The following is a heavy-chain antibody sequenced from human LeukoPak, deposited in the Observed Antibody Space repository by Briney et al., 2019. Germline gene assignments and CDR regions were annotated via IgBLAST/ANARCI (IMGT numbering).Heavy chain of an antibody. J-gene: IGHJ4*02. Sequence: GGSLRVSCTASGFTFGDYAMSWVRQAPGKGLEWVGFIRSKAYGGTTEYAASVKGRFTISRDDSKSIAYLQMNSLKTEDTAVYYCTRDAPPGYYDSSGYLYWGQGTLVTVSS. CDR2: IRSKAYGGTT. D-gene: IGHD3-22*01. CDR1: GFTFGDYA. V-gene: IGHV3-49*04. CDR3: TRDAPPGYYDSSGYLY.